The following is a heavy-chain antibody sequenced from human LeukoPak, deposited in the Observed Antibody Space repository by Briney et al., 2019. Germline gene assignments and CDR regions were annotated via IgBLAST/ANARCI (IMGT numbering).Heavy chain of an antibody. J-gene: IGHJ4*02. CDR2: IRPMTGDT. D-gene: IGHD2-8*01. CDR3: AGSLGYCTSNVCYLKY. Sequence: ASVKVSCKASGYNFRAYYIHWVRQAPGQGLEWLGYIRPMTGDTNYAQKFQDRVTFSMDTSTATAYMELRSLRSDDTAVYYCAGSLGYCTSNVCYLKYWGQGTLVTVSS. V-gene: IGHV1-2*02. CDR1: GYNFRAYY.